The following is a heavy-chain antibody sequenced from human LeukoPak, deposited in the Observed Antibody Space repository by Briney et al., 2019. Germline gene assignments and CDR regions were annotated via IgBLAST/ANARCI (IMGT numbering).Heavy chain of an antibody. CDR3: ARLVVPAAIGGLNWFDP. V-gene: IGHV4-59*08. CDR2: IYYSGST. D-gene: IGHD2-2*01. Sequence: SETLFLTCTVSGGSISSYYWSWIRQPPGKGLEWIGYIYYSGSTNYNPSLKSRVTISVDTSKNQFSLKLSSVTAADTAVYYCARLVVPAAIGGLNWFDPWGQGTLVTVSS. J-gene: IGHJ5*02. CDR1: GGSISSYY.